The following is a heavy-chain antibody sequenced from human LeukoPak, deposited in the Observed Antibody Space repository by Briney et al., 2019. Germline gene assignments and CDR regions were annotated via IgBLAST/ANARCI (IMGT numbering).Heavy chain of an antibody. J-gene: IGHJ4*02. CDR1: GGTFSSYA. CDR2: INPNSGGT. V-gene: IGHV1-2*02. Sequence: ASVKVSCKASGGTFSSYAISWVRQAPGQGLEWMGWINPNSGGTNYAQKFQGRVTMTRDTSISTAYMELSRLRSDDTAVYYCARGITIFGVAHLDYWGQGTLVTVSS. CDR3: ARGITIFGVAHLDY. D-gene: IGHD3-3*01.